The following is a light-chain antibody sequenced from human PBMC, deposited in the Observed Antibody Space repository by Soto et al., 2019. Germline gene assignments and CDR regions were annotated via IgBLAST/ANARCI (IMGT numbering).Light chain of an antibody. CDR2: GAS. CDR3: QQYNNWPLI. Sequence: QLTQSPSSLSASVGDRVTITCRASQGISSNLAWYQQKPGRAPKLLIFGASTLQSGVPSRFSGSGFGTEFTLTISSLQSEDFAVYYCQQYNNWPLIFGGGTKV. CDR1: QGISSN. V-gene: IGKV1-9*01. J-gene: IGKJ4*01.